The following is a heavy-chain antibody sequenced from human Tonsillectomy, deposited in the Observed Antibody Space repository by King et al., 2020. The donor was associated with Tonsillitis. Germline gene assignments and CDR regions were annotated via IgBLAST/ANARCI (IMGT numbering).Heavy chain of an antibody. CDR2: IWYDGSNK. Sequence: QLVQSGVGVVQPGRSLRLSCAASGFTFSSYGMHWVRQAPGKGLEWVAVIWYDGSNKYYADSVKGRFTISRDNSKKTLYLQRNSLRAEDTAVYYCARDLSSIAARPYSSGWNYYFDYWGQGTLVTVSS. V-gene: IGHV3-33*01. CDR1: GFTFSSYG. CDR3: ARDLSSIAARPYSSGWNYYFDY. J-gene: IGHJ4*02. D-gene: IGHD6-6*01.